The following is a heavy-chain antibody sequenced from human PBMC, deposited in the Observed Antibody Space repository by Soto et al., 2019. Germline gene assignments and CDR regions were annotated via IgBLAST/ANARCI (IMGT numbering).Heavy chain of an antibody. CDR2: INHGGST. D-gene: IGHD6-6*01. Sequence: PSETLSLTCSVSGASLIGYYWSWVRQSPGKGLEWIAQINHGGSTDYNASLKSRVTISVDTSKNLFSLNLSSVTAADTAVYYCARRPDGFDIWGQGTVVTVSS. CDR1: GASLIGYY. V-gene: IGHV4-34*01. J-gene: IGHJ3*02. CDR3: ARRPDGFDI.